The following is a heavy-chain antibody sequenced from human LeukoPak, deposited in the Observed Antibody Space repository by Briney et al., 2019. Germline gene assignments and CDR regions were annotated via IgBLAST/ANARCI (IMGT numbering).Heavy chain of an antibody. CDR3: ARAESHSSGYPRLDYYYNYMDV. CDR1: GGSISSSSYY. CDR2: IYYSGST. V-gene: IGHV4-39*07. J-gene: IGHJ6*03. D-gene: IGHD3-22*01. Sequence: PSETLSLTCTVSGGSISSSSYYWGWIRQPPGKGLEWIGSIYYSGSTYYNPSLKSRVTVSVDTSKNQFSLKLSSVTAPDTAVYYCARAESHSSGYPRLDYYYNYMDVWGKGTTVTVSS.